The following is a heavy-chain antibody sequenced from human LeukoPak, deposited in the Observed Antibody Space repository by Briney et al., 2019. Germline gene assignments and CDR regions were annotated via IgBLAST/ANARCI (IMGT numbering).Heavy chain of an antibody. J-gene: IGHJ5*02. D-gene: IGHD2-15*01. Sequence: PGGSLRLSCAASGFPFSSHAMSWVRQPPGKGLEWVAAINNGKTYYADSVSGRFAISRDDSRNTVYLYMNSLRDEDTALYNCVREAGYCAPVCVKTNWFDPWGQGTLVTVSS. CDR1: GFPFSSHA. V-gene: IGHV3-23*01. CDR2: INNGKT. CDR3: VREAGYCAPVCVKTNWFDP.